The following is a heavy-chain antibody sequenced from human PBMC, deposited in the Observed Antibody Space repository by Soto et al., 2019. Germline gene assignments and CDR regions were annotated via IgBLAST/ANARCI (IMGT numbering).Heavy chain of an antibody. CDR2: IIPIFGTA. CDR1: GCTFSSYA. V-gene: IGHV1-69*13. Sequence: SVKVSCKASGCTFSSYAISWVRQAPGQGLEWMGGIIPIFGTANYAQKFQGRVTITADESTSTAYMELSSLRSEDTAVYYCARVDGRYSSSWTYYYYYYGMEVWGQGTTVSVSS. CDR3: ARVDGRYSSSWTYYYYYYGMEV. D-gene: IGHD6-13*01. J-gene: IGHJ6*02.